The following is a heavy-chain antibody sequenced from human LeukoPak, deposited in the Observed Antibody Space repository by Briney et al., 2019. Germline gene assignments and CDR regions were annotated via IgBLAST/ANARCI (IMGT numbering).Heavy chain of an antibody. J-gene: IGHJ3*02. CDR3: CRGKIASGGASDI. CDR2: SEDKRNSYIT. V-gene: IGHV3-72*01. CDR1: GFSSSDHY. Sequence: PGGSLRLSCAAFGFSSSDHYMGWVRQAPGRGLEWVGRSEDKRNSYITDYAASVKGRFTISRDDSKNSLYLQMSSLKTEDTAVYYCCRGKIASGGASDIWGQGTKVIVSS. D-gene: IGHD2-21*01.